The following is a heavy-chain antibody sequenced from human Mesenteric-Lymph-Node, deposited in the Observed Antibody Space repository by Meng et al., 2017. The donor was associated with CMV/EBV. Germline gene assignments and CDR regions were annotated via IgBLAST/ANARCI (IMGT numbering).Heavy chain of an antibody. J-gene: IGHJ5*02. CDR3: ARDFPLPVTGTRWGENWFDP. Sequence: FTSYYIHWVRQAPGQGLEWMGIINPSGGSTTYAQKFQGRVTMTRDTSTSTVYMELSSLRSEDTAVYYCARDFPLPVTGTRWGENWFDPWGQGTLVTVSS. CDR1: FTSYY. D-gene: IGHD6-19*01. V-gene: IGHV1-46*01. CDR2: INPSGGST.